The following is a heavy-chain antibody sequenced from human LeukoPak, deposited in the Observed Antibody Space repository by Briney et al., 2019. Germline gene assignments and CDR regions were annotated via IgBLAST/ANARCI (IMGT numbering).Heavy chain of an antibody. D-gene: IGHD2-2*01. CDR2: VYHSGST. CDR1: GGSFNSGGYY. J-gene: IGHJ4*02. Sequence: PSETLSLTCAVSGGSFNSGGYYWSWIRQPPGKGLEWIGHVYHSGSTYYNPSLKSRVTISVDTSKNQFSLKLNSVTAADTAVYYCARGLSQRYCTSNTCPPDYWGQGTLVTVSS. V-gene: IGHV4-30-2*01. CDR3: ARGLSQRYCTSNTCPPDY.